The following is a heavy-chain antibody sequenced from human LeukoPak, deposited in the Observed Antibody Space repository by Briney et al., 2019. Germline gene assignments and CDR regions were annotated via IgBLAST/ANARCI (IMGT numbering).Heavy chain of an antibody. CDR2: IIYTGST. J-gene: IGHJ4*02. Sequence: SETLSLTCTVSGASMTSYHWFWIRQPPGKGLEWIGHIIYTGSTTYNPSLKSRLTISIDTSKNQFSLRLTSVTAADTAMYYCARYGTTWYAIDSWGQGTLVTVSS. CDR1: GASMTSYH. D-gene: IGHD6-13*01. CDR3: ARYGTTWYAIDS. V-gene: IGHV4-59*08.